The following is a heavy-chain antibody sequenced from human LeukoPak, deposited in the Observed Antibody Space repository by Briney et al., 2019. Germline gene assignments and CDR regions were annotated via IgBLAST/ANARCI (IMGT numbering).Heavy chain of an antibody. CDR2: MSSSDDGR. Sequence: GGSLRLPCATSGFSFSSYAMSWVRQAPGKGLEWVSAMSSSDDGRYYAASVRGRFTISRDTSRSTLYLQMNSLRAEDTAVYYCAELGITMIGGVWGKGTTVTISS. J-gene: IGHJ6*04. D-gene: IGHD3-10*02. V-gene: IGHV3-23*01. CDR3: AELGITMIGGV. CDR1: GFSFSSYA.